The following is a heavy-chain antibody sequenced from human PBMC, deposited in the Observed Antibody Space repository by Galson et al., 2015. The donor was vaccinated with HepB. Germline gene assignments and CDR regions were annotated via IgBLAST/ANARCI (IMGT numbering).Heavy chain of an antibody. J-gene: IGHJ6*03. CDR3: AKGYYYYMDV. CDR1: GFTFRSYG. Sequence: SLRLSCAASGFTFRSYGMHWVRQAPGKGLEWVAFISDNGRNKYYVDSVKGRFTISRDNSKNTMDLQMNSLRAEDTAAYYCAKGYYYYMDVWGQGTRVTVSS. V-gene: IGHV3-30*18. CDR2: ISDNGRNK.